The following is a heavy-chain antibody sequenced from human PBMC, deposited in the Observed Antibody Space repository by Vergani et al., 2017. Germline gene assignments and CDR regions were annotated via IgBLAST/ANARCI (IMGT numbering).Heavy chain of an antibody. CDR1: GYTFTSYA. V-gene: IGHV1-69*18. Sequence: QVQLVQSGSELKKPGASVKVSCKASGYTFTSYAMNWVRQAPGQGLEWMGRIIPIFGTANYAQKFQGRVTITADEATSTAYMELSSLRSEDTAVYYCARVGGGNMDVWGQGTTVTVSS. CDR2: IIPIFGTA. D-gene: IGHD1-26*01. CDR3: ARVGGGNMDV. J-gene: IGHJ6*02.